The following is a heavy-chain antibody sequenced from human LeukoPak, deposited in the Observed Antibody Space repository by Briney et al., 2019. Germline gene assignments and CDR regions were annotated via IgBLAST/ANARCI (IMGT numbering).Heavy chain of an antibody. D-gene: IGHD1-26*01. CDR3: ARANSGGYGSYYYMDV. J-gene: IGHJ6*03. Sequence: ASVKVSCKASGYTFTSYDINWVRQATGQGLEWMGWMNPNSGNTGYAQKFQGRVTITADKSTSTAYMELSSLRSEDTAVYYCARANSGGYGSYYYMDVWGKGTTVTVSS. V-gene: IGHV1-8*03. CDR2: MNPNSGNT. CDR1: GYTFTSYD.